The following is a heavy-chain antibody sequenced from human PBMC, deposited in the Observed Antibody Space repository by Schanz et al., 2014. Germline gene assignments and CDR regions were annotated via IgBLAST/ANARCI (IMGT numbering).Heavy chain of an antibody. CDR2: MIGSGSSV. V-gene: IGHV3-23*01. J-gene: IGHJ4*02. D-gene: IGHD3-3*01. CDR3: ARGVRIDY. CDR1: GFTFFGSFA. Sequence: EVQLLESGGGLVQPGGSLRLSCVASGFTFFGSFAMSWVRQAPGKGLEWVSRMIGSGSSVFYADSVKGRFTISRDNAKNSLYLQMNSLTAEDTAVYYCARGVRIDYWGQGTLVTVSS.